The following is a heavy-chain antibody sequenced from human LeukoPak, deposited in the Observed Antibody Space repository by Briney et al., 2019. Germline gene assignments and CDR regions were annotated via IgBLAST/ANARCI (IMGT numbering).Heavy chain of an antibody. V-gene: IGHV4-4*02. CDR1: GGSISGTNW. J-gene: IGHJ4*02. Sequence: SGTLSLTCGVSGGSISGTNWWSWVRQPPGQGLEWIGEISLTGQTNYNPSLNGRVGMSLDKSSNQLSLNLTSVTAADTATYYCSRESGAFCPFGYWGQGTLVIVSS. CDR2: ISLTGQT. CDR3: SRESGAFCPFGY. D-gene: IGHD1-26*01.